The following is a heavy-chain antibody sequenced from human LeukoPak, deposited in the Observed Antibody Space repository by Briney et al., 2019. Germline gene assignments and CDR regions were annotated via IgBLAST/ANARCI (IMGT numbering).Heavy chain of an antibody. CDR1: GGSIGSSSYY. CDR3: ARINMVRGVIATLDY. D-gene: IGHD3-10*01. CDR2: IYYSGST. Sequence: NPSETLSLTCTVSGGSIGSSSYYWGWIRQPPGKGLEWIGSIYYSGSTYYNPSLKSRVTISVDTSKNQFSLKLSSVTAADTAVYYCARINMVRGVIATLDYWGQGTLVTVSS. V-gene: IGHV4-39*07. J-gene: IGHJ4*02.